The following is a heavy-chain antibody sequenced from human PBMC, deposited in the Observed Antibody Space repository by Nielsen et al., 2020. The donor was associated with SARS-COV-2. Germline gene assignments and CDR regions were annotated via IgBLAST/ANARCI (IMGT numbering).Heavy chain of an antibody. CDR3: AREFRSGWYVYDY. V-gene: IGHV1-18*01. J-gene: IGHJ4*02. CDR1: GYTFTGFA. Sequence: SVKVSCKASGYTFTGFAISWVRQAPGQGLEWVAWMSVFSGDTRYAQNLQDRVTVTTDTSTNTAYLEVRSLRSDDTAVYYCAREFRSGWYVYDYWGQGTLLTVSS. CDR2: MSVFSGDT. D-gene: IGHD6-19*01.